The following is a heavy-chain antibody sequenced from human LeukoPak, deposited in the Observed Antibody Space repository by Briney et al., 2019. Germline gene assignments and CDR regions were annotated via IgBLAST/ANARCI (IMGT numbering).Heavy chain of an antibody. D-gene: IGHD6-19*01. V-gene: IGHV3-33*01. J-gene: IGHJ4*02. CDR2: LVYDERI. CDR3: ARDLSAAFDF. CDR1: GFPFSSYG. Sequence: GGSLRLSCAASGFPFSSYGMHRVRQAPGKGLEWVARLVYDERIDYANSVKGRFSISRDNSKNTLFLDMSDLRVEDTAVYYCARDLSAAFDFWGQGVLVTVSS.